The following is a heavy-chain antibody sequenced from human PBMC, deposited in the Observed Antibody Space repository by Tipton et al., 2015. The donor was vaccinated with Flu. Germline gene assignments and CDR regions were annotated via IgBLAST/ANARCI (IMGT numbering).Heavy chain of an antibody. CDR2: IKSKTDGGTT. Sequence: SLRLSCAASGFTFSNAWMSWVRQAPGKGLEWVGRIKSKTDGGTTDYAAPVKGRFTISRDDSKNTLYLQMNSLKTEDTAVYYCTTAARIVATILGFDYWGQGTLVTVSS. D-gene: IGHD5-12*01. CDR1: GFTFSNAW. CDR3: TTAARIVATILGFDY. J-gene: IGHJ4*02. V-gene: IGHV3-15*01.